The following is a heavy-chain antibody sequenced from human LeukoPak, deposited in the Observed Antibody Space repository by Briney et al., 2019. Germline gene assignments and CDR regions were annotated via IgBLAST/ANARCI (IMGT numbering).Heavy chain of an antibody. D-gene: IGHD3-16*02. Sequence: PSETLSLTCTVSGGSISSYYWSWIRQPPGKGLEWIGYIYYSGSTNYNPSLKSRVTMSVDTSKNQFSLKLSSVTAADTAVYYCAREVTFGGVIVISPIFDYWGQGTLVTVSS. J-gene: IGHJ4*02. CDR1: GGSISSYY. CDR3: AREVTFGGVIVISPIFDY. CDR2: IYYSGST. V-gene: IGHV4-59*12.